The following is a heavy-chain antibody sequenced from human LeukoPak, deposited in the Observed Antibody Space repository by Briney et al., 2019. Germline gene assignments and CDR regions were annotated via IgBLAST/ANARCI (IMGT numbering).Heavy chain of an antibody. Sequence: SETLSLTCAVSGGSISRYYRSWIRQPPGKGLEWIGYIYYSGSTNYNPSLKSRVTISVDTSKNQFSLKLSSVTAADTAVYYCARHYYDSSGYRFDYWGQGTLVTVSS. CDR1: GGSISRYY. CDR2: IYYSGST. CDR3: ARHYYDSSGYRFDY. J-gene: IGHJ4*02. V-gene: IGHV4-59*01. D-gene: IGHD3-22*01.